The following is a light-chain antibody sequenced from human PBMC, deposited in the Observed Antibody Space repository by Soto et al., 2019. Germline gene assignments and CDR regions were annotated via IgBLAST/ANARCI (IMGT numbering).Light chain of an antibody. CDR1: QGISNY. Sequence: IQMTQSPCPLSENEGDRVTITCRASQGISNYLAWYQQKPGKVPKLLIYAASTLQSGVPSRFSGSGSGTDFTLTISSLQPEDVATYYCQKYNSAPRTFGQGTKVDIK. CDR3: QKYNSAPRT. J-gene: IGKJ1*01. CDR2: AAS. V-gene: IGKV1-27*01.